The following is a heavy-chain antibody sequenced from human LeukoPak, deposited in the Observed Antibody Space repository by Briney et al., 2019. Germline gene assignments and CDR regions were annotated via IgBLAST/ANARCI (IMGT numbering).Heavy chain of an antibody. CDR2: IYTSGST. CDR1: GGSISSYY. CDR3: ARDHTPYSSSWSWFDP. V-gene: IGHV4-4*07. J-gene: IGHJ5*02. D-gene: IGHD6-13*01. Sequence: SETLSLTCTASGGSISSYYWSWLRQPAGKRLEWIGRIYTSGSTNYNPSLKSRVTMSVDTSKNQFSLKLSSVTAADTAVYYCARDHTPYSSSWSWFDPWGQGTLVTVSS.